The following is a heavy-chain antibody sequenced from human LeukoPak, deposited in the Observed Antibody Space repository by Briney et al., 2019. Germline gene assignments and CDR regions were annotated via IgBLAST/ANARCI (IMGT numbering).Heavy chain of an antibody. Sequence: SETLSLTCTVSGGSISSGSYYWGWIRQPPGKGLEWIGSIYYSGSTYYNPSLKSRVTISVDTSKNQFSLKLSSVTAADTAVYYCARANGGTSSNYYMDVWGKGTTVTVSS. CDR1: GGSISSGSYY. D-gene: IGHD2-2*01. V-gene: IGHV4-39*01. CDR2: IYYSGST. CDR3: ARANGGTSSNYYMDV. J-gene: IGHJ6*03.